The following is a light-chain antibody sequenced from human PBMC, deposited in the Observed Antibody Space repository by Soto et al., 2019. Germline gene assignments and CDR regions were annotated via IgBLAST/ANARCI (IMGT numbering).Light chain of an antibody. Sequence: VVTRSPATLSVSAGERAALSCRASQSVSSYLAWYQQKPGQAPRLLIYDASNRATGIPARFSGSGSGTDFTLTISSLQSEDFAVYYCQQRSSRPLTFGGGTKVDIK. CDR3: QQRSSRPLT. J-gene: IGKJ4*01. CDR2: DAS. CDR1: QSVSSY. V-gene: IGKV3-11*01.